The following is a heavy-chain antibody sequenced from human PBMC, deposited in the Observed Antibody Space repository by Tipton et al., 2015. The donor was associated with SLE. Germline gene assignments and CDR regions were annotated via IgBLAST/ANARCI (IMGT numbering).Heavy chain of an antibody. J-gene: IGHJ2*01. Sequence: GSLRLSCAASGFTFSSYEMNWVRQAPGKGLEWVSYISSSGSTIYYADSVKGRFTISRDNAKNSLYLQMNSLRAEDTAVYYCARSYYDFWSGPYWYFDLWGRGTLVTVSS. D-gene: IGHD3-3*01. CDR3: ARSYYDFWSGPYWYFDL. CDR1: GFTFSSYE. V-gene: IGHV3-48*03. CDR2: ISSSGSTI.